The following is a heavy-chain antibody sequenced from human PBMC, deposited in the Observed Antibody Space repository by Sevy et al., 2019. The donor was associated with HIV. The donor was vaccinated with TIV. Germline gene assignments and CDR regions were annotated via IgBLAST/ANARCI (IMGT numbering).Heavy chain of an antibody. CDR2: ISSSSSYI. J-gene: IGHJ3*02. D-gene: IGHD3-22*01. CDR3: AREGGGYYCDSSGYDDAFDI. CDR1: GFTFSSYS. V-gene: IGHV3-21*01. Sequence: GGSLRLSCAASGFTFSSYSMNWVRQAPGKGLEWVSSISSSSSYIYYADSVKGRFTISRDNAKNSLYLQMNSLRAEDTAVYYCAREGGGYYCDSSGYDDAFDIWGQGTMVTVSS.